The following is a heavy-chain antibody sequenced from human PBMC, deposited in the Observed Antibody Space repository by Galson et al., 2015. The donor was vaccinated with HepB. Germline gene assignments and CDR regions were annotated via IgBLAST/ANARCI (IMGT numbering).Heavy chain of an antibody. Sequence: SLRLSCAASGFTFSSYAMSWVRQAPGKGLEWVSAISGSGGSTYYADSVKGRFTISRDNSKNTLYLQMNSLRAEDTAVYYCAKATHIWGYYYYYGMDVWGQGTTVTVSS. D-gene: IGHD7-27*01. V-gene: IGHV3-23*01. CDR2: ISGSGGST. J-gene: IGHJ6*02. CDR1: GFTFSSYA. CDR3: AKATHIWGYYYYYGMDV.